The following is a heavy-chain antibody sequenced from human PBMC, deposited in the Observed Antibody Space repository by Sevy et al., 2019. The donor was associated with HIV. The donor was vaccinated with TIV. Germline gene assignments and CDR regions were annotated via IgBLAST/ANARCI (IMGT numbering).Heavy chain of an antibody. CDR3: AKDLSRAAAGTTDAFDI. V-gene: IGHV3-30*02. Sequence: GGSLRLSCAASGFTFSSYGMHWVRQAPGKGLEWVAFIRYDGSNKYYADSVKGRFTISRDNSKNTLYLQMNSLRAEDTAVYYCAKDLSRAAAGTTDAFDIWGQVTMVTVSS. CDR1: GFTFSSYG. CDR2: IRYDGSNK. J-gene: IGHJ3*02. D-gene: IGHD6-13*01.